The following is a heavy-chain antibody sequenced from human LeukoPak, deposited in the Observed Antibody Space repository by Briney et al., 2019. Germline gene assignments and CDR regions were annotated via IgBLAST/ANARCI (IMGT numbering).Heavy chain of an antibody. CDR1: GFTFSRYG. CDR3: ARVGSSFHDAFDI. Sequence: PGGSLRLSCAASGFTFSRYGMTWVRQAPGKGLEWVSTISDTGDSTYYADSVKGRFTISRDNSKNTLYLQMNSLRAEDTAVYYCARVGSSFHDAFDIWGQGTMVTVSS. J-gene: IGHJ3*02. CDR2: ISDTGDST. V-gene: IGHV3-23*01. D-gene: IGHD6-6*01.